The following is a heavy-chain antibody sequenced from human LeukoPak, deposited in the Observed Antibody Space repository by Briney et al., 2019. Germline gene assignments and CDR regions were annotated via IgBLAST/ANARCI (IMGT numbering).Heavy chain of an antibody. V-gene: IGHV3-66*01. CDR1: GFIVSTNY. J-gene: IGHJ4*02. D-gene: IGHD2-2*01. Sequence: GGSLRLSCAASGFIVSTNYLSWVRQAPGKGLEWVSIIYSDGTTYYADSAKGRFTISRDISKNTVYLQMNSLRAEDTAVFYCARALPAASHTSFDFWGQGTLVTVSS. CDR3: ARALPAASHTSFDF. CDR2: IYSDGTT.